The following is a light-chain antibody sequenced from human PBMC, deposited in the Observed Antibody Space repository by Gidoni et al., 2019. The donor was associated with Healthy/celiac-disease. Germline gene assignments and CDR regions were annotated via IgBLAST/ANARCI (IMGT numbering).Light chain of an antibody. J-gene: IGKJ1*01. V-gene: IGKV1-6*01. CDR3: LQDYNYPRT. CDR2: AAS. CDR1: QGIRND. Sequence: AIQMTQSPSSLSASVGGRVTITYRASQGIRNDLGWYQQKPGKAPKLLIYAASSLQSGVPSRFSGSGSGTDFTFTIISLQPEDFATYYCLQDYNYPRTFGQGTKVEIK.